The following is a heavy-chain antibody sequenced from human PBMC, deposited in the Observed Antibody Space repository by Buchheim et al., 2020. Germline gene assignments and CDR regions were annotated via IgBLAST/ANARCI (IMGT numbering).Heavy chain of an antibody. CDR2: IIPIFGTA. D-gene: IGHD2-2*01. Sequence: QVQLVQSGAEVKKPGSSVKVSCKASGGTFSSYAISWVRQAPGQGLEWMGGIIPIFGTANYAQTFQGRVTITADESTSTAYMELSSLRSEDTAVYYCARLNHPIVVVPAIYYYGMDVWGQGTT. J-gene: IGHJ6*02. CDR1: GGTFSSYA. CDR3: ARLNHPIVVVPAIYYYGMDV. V-gene: IGHV1-69*01.